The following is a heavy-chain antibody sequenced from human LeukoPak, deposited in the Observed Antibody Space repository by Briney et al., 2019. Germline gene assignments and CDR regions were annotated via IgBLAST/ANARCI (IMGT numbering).Heavy chain of an antibody. CDR2: INPSGGST. CDR3: ARDPATIAARPGEYYYYGMDV. D-gene: IGHD6-6*01. CDR1: GYTFTSYY. J-gene: IGHJ6*02. V-gene: IGHV1-46*01. Sequence: ASVKVSCKASGYTFTSYYMHWVRQAPGQGLEWMGIINPSGGSTSYAQKFQGRVTMTRDTSTSTVYMELSSLRSEDTAVYYCARDPATIAARPGEYYYYGMDVWGQGTTVTVSS.